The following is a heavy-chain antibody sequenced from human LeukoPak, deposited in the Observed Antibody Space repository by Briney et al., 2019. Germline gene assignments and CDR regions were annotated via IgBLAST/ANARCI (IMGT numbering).Heavy chain of an antibody. D-gene: IGHD3-22*01. V-gene: IGHV1-18*01. J-gene: IGHJ4*02. CDR3: AXFYDSSPRTLTD. CDR1: GYTFTSYG. Sequence: ASVKVACKASGYTFTSYGISWVRQAPGQGLEWMGWISAYNGNTNYAQKLQGRVTMTTDTSTSTAYMELRSLRSDDTSVYYCAXFYDSSPRTLTDWGQGTLVTVSS. CDR2: ISAYNGNT.